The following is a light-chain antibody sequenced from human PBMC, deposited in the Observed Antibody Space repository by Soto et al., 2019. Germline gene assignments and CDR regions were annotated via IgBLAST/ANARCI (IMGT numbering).Light chain of an antibody. CDR3: QQYSRYPET. Sequence: DIQMTQSPSTLSASVGDRVTITCRASQSISSWLAWYQQKPGKAPNLLIYEASRLESAVPSRFSGSASGTEFTLTINSLQPDDFATYFCQQYSRYPETFGQGTKV. V-gene: IGKV1-5*03. CDR2: EAS. CDR1: QSISSW. J-gene: IGKJ1*01.